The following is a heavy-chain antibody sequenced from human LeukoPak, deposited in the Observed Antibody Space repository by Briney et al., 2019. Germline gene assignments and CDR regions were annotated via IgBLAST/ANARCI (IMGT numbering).Heavy chain of an antibody. CDR2: IRYDGTNN. CDR3: AKDRDYGDYPSAYYYYMDV. Sequence: GGSLRLSCAASGCTFSSYDIHWVRQAPGKGLEWVAFIRYDGTNNWYADSVKGRFTISRDNSKNTLYLQMNSLRVEDTAVYHCAKDRDYGDYPSAYYYYMDVWGKGTTVTVSS. V-gene: IGHV3-30*02. D-gene: IGHD4-17*01. CDR1: GCTFSSYD. J-gene: IGHJ6*03.